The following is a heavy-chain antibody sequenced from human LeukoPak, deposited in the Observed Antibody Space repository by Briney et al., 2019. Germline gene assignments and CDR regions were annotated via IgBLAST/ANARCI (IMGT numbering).Heavy chain of an antibody. CDR2: IYPSGGST. D-gene: IGHD2-2*01. V-gene: IGHV1-46*01. J-gene: IGHJ4*02. CDR3: GVYCSSTSCYDY. Sequence: GASVKVSCKASGYTFTSYYMHWVRQAPGQGLEWMGKIYPSGGSTSYAQKFQGRVTMTRDTSTSTVYMELSSLRSEDTAVYYCGVYCSSTSCYDYWGQGTLVTVSS. CDR1: GYTFTSYY.